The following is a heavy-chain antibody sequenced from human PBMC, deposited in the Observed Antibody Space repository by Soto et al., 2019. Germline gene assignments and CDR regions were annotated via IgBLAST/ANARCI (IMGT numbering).Heavy chain of an antibody. CDR3: TPDSSSWPYHYSFGMDV. V-gene: IGHV3-15*01. CDR1: GFTFSNAW. CDR2: IKSKTDGGTT. Sequence: GGSLRLSCAASGFTFSNAWMSWVRQAPGKGLEWVGRIKSKTDGGTTDYAAPVEGRFTISRDDSKNTLYLQMNSVRTEDTAVYYCTPDSSSWPYHYSFGMDVWRQGTTVTVSS. J-gene: IGHJ6*02. D-gene: IGHD2-2*01.